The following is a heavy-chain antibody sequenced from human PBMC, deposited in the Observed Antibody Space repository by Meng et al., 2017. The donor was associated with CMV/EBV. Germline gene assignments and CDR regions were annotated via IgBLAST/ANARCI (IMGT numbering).Heavy chain of an antibody. CDR3: ARGRRHKLGKNNYWFDP. CDR2: MSPNSGNT. D-gene: IGHD7-27*01. CDR1: GYTFTSYD. Sequence: ASVKVSCKASGYTFTSYDINWVRQATGQGLEWMGWMSPNSGNTGYAQKFQGRVTMTRNTSISTAYMELSSLRSEDTAVYYCARGRRHKLGKNNYWFDPWGQGTLVTVSS. J-gene: IGHJ5*02. V-gene: IGHV1-8*01.